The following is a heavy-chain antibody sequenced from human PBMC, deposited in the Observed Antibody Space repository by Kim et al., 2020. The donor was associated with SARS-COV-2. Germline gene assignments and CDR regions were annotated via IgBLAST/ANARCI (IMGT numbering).Heavy chain of an antibody. Sequence: ASVKVSCKASGYTFTSYDINWVRQAPGQGLEGMGWMRPNSGNTGYAQKFQGRVTMTRDTSINTAYMELTSLRSEDTAVYYCAKKGAPWFDPWGQGTLVTVSS. J-gene: IGHJ5*02. V-gene: IGHV1-8*01. CDR3: AKKGAPWFDP. CDR2: MRPNSGNT. D-gene: IGHD1-26*01. CDR1: GYTFTSYD.